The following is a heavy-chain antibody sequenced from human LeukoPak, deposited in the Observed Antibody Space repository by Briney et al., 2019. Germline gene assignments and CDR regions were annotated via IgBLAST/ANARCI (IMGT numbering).Heavy chain of an antibody. J-gene: IGHJ4*02. V-gene: IGHV1-18*01. CDR2: ISGYNDNT. Sequence: ASVKVSFKASRYTFTNYGISWVRQAPGQGLEWMGWISGYNDNTKYAQKLQGRVTMTTDTSMSTADMELRSLTSDDPAVYYCARNYYDNSGYYYFDYWGQGTLVTVSS. CDR3: ARNYYDNSGYYYFDY. D-gene: IGHD3-22*01. CDR1: RYTFTNYG.